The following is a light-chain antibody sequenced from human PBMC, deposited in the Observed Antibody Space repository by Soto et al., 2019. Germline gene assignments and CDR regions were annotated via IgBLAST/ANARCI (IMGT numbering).Light chain of an antibody. CDR3: QQYNSYSLT. CDR1: QSISSW. CDR2: DAS. J-gene: IGKJ4*01. V-gene: IGKV1-5*01. Sequence: DIQMTQSPSTLSASVGDRVTITCRASQSISSWLAWYQQKPGEAPNLLIYDASSLESGVPSRFSGSGSGTEFTLTISSLQPDDFATYYCQQYNSYSLTFGGGTKVDIK.